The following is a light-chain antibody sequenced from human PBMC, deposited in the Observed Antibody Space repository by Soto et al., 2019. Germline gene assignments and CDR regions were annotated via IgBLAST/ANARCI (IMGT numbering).Light chain of an antibody. J-gene: IGKJ4*01. CDR1: QSVSSN. Sequence: DIVLTQSPATLSASPGKRATLSCRASQSVSSNLAWYQQKPGQAPRLLIYDTSTRATDIPARFSGSGSGTEFTLTISSLQSEDFAVYYCQHYNICPHMLAFGGGTKVEI. CDR3: QHYNICPHMLA. CDR2: DTS. V-gene: IGKV3-15*01.